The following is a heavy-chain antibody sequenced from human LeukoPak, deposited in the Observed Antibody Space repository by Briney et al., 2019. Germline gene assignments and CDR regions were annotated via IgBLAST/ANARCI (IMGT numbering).Heavy chain of an antibody. V-gene: IGHV4-34*01. J-gene: IGHJ5*02. CDR2: INHSGST. Sequence: SETLSLTCAVYSEPFIGYYWSWIRQSPGKGLEWIGEINHSGSTNYNPSLKSRVTISVDTSKNQFSLKLTSVTAADTAVYYCARGQYYYDSSGYYFWFDPWDQGTLVTVSS. D-gene: IGHD3-22*01. CDR3: ARGQYYYDSSGYYFWFDP. CDR1: SEPFIGYY.